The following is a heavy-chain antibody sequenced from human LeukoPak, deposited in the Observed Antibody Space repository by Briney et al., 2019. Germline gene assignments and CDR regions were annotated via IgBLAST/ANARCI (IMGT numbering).Heavy chain of an antibody. CDR1: GGTFSSYA. V-gene: IGHV1-69*06. CDR3: ARSIGSSGWSRTVYYFDY. CDR2: IIPIFGTA. J-gene: IGHJ4*02. D-gene: IGHD6-19*01. Sequence: GASVKVSCKASGGTFSSYAISWVRQAPGQGLEWMGGIIPIFGTANYAQKFQGRVTITADKSTSTAYMELSSLRSEDTAVYYCARSIGSSGWSRTVYYFDYWGQGTLVTVSS.